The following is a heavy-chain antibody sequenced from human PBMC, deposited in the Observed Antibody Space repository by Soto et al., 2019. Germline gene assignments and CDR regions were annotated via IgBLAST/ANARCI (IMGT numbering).Heavy chain of an antibody. V-gene: IGHV3-66*01. CDR2: IYSGGST. D-gene: IGHD3-22*01. J-gene: IGHJ4*02. CDR3: ARASYYYDSSGYYYRYYFDY. Sequence: QPGGSLRLSCAASGFTVNNNYMSWVRQAPGKGLEWVSVIYSGGSTYYADSVNGRFTISRDNSKNTVHLQMNSLRAEDTAVYYCARASYYYDSSGYYYRYYFDYWGQGTLVTVSS. CDR1: GFTVNNNY.